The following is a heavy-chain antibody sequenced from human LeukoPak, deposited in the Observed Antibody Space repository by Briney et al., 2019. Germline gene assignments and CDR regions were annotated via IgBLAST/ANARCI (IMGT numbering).Heavy chain of an antibody. CDR2: ISWDGSIT. CDR1: GFTFDDYA. CDR3: ARGSHWNYGGYYLDY. V-gene: IGHV3-43D*03. D-gene: IGHD1-7*01. Sequence: GGSLRLSCAASGFTFDDYAMYWVSQGPGKGLEWVALISWDGSITYYSDSVKGRFTISRDNSKNSLYLQINSLRDEDTALYYCARGSHWNYGGYYLDYWGQGTLVTVSS. J-gene: IGHJ4*02.